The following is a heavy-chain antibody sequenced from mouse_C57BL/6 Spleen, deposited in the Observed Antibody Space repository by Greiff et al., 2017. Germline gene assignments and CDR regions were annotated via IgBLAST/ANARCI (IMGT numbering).Heavy chain of an antibody. CDR1: GYTFTSYW. J-gene: IGHJ3*01. V-gene: IGHV1-61*01. CDR2: IYPSDSET. CDR3: ARTIYYDEDEGFAY. D-gene: IGHD2-4*01. Sequence: VQLQQPGAELVRPGSSVKLSCKASGYTFTSYWMDWVKQRPGQGLEWIGNIYPSDSETHYNQKFKDKATLTVDKSSSTPYMQLSSLTSEDSAVYYCARTIYYDEDEGFAYWGQGTLVTVSA.